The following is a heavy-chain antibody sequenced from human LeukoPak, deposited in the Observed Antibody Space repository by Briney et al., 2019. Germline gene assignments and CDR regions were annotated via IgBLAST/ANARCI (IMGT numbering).Heavy chain of an antibody. CDR3: ARHDYGDYSDY. V-gene: IGHV4-59*08. CDR2: IYYSGST. D-gene: IGHD4-17*01. J-gene: IGHJ4*02. CDR1: GGSISSYY. Sequence: SETLSLTCTVSGGSISSYYWSWIRQPPGKGLEWRGYIYYSGSTNYNPSLKSRVTISVDTSKNQFSLKLSSVTAADTAVYYCARHDYGDYSDYWGQGTLVTVSS.